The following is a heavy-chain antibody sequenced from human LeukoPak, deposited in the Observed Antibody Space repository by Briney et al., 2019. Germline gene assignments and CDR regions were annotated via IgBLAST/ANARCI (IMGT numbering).Heavy chain of an antibody. D-gene: IGHD6-13*01. V-gene: IGHV1-46*01. CDR1: GYTFTSYY. CDR2: INPSGGST. CDR3: AREEQQLQRGGYYYYGMDV. Sequence: ASVKVSCKASGYTFTSYYMHWVRQAPGQGLEWMGIINPSGGSTSYAQKFQGRVTMTRDTSTSTVYMELSSLRSEDTAVYYCAREEQQLQRGGYYYYGMDVWGQGTTVTVSS. J-gene: IGHJ6*02.